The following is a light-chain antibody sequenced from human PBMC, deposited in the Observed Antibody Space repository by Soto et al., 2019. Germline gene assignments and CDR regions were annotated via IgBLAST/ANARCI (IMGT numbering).Light chain of an antibody. CDR3: QTWDSGIWV. CDR1: SGHSSYA. Sequence: QSVLTQSPSASASLGASVKLTCTLSSGHSSYAIAWHQQQPEKGPRYLMKFNSDGSHSKGDGIPDRFSGSSSGAERYLTISRLQSEDEADYHCQTWDSGIWVFGGGTKLTVL. J-gene: IGLJ3*02. CDR2: FNSDGSH. V-gene: IGLV4-69*01.